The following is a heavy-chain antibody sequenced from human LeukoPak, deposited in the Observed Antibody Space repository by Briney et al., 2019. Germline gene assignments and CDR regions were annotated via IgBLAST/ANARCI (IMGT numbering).Heavy chain of an antibody. Sequence: GSLRLSCAASGFTVSSNYMSWVRQAPGKGLEWVSVIYSGGSTYYADSVKGRFTISRDNSKNTLYLQMNSLRAEDTAVYYCARGSSWFNAEYFQHWGQGTLVTVSS. CDR1: GFTVSSNY. CDR2: IYSGGST. D-gene: IGHD6-13*01. J-gene: IGHJ1*01. CDR3: ARGSSWFNAEYFQH. V-gene: IGHV3-53*01.